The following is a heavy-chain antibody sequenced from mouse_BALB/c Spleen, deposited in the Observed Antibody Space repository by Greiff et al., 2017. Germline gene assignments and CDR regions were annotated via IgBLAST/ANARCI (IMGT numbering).Heavy chain of an antibody. CDR3: ARVGALLRLRNYFDY. Sequence: DVKLVESGGGLVQPGGSLKLSCAASGFTFSSYGMSWVRQTPDKRLELVATINSNGGSTYYPDSVKGRFTISRDNAKNTLYLQMSSLKSEDTAMYYCARVGALLRLRNYFDYWGQGTTLTVSS. V-gene: IGHV5-6-3*01. CDR2: INSNGGST. J-gene: IGHJ2*01. CDR1: GFTFSSYG. D-gene: IGHD1-2*01.